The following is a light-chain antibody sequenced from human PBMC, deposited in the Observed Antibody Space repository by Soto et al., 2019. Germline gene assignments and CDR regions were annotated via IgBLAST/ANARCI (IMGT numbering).Light chain of an antibody. CDR1: SSDVGAYDS. CDR3: SSYTSSSTRV. Sequence: QSALTQPASVSGSPGQSITISCTGTSSDVGAYDSVSWYQHHPGKAPKLIIYEVTNRPSGVSDRFSGSKSGNTASLTISGLQTEDEADYYCSSYTSSSTRVFGGGTKVTVL. CDR2: EVT. V-gene: IGLV2-14*01. J-gene: IGLJ3*02.